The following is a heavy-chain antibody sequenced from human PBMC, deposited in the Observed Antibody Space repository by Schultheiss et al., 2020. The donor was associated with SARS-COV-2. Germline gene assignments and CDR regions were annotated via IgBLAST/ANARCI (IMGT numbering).Heavy chain of an antibody. CDR3: AREGERLLWFGESQTQ. J-gene: IGHJ4*02. D-gene: IGHD3-10*01. CDR1: GYTFTSYG. V-gene: IGHV1-2*02. Sequence: ASVKVSCKASGYTFTSYGISWVRQAPGQGLEWMGWINPNSGGTNYAQNFQGRVTMTRDTSISTAYMELSRLRSDDTAVYYCAREGERLLWFGESQTQWGQGTLVTVSS. CDR2: INPNSGGT.